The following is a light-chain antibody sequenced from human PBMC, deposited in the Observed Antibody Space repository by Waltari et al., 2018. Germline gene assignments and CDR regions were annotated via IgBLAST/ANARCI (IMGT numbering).Light chain of an antibody. CDR2: EKN. CDR3: GTWDTSLSALI. CDR1: SSNIGNDY. V-gene: IGLV1-51*02. Sequence: QSVLTQPPSVSAAPGQKVTISCSGSSSNIGNDYVSWYQQLPGTAPKLFIYEKNKRPSGIPDRSPGSKSGTSATLGITGLQTGDEADYYCGTWDTSLSALIFGGGTKLTVL. J-gene: IGLJ2*01.